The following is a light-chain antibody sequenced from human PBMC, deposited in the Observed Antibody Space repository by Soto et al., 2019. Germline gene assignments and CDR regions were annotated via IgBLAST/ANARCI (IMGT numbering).Light chain of an antibody. V-gene: IGKV1-5*01. Sequence: DIQMTQSPSTLSASVGDRVTITWRASQSIGTWLAWYQQKPGKAPKLLIYDASTLESGVPSRFSGSGSGTEFTLIISSLQPDDFATYYCQQYDTYSMYTFGQGTKVDIK. CDR3: QQYDTYSMYT. CDR1: QSIGTW. CDR2: DAS. J-gene: IGKJ2*01.